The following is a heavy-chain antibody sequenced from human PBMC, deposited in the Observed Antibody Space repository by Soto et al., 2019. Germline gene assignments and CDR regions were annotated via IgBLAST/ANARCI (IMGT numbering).Heavy chain of an antibody. Sequence: EVQLVESGGGLVQPGGSLRLSCAASGFTLSTAWMTWVRQAPGKGLGWVANIKEDGSEKYYVDSVKGRFTISRDNAKNSLDLQMNSLKAEDTAVYYCVRSYDYWGQGTLVIVSS. CDR2: IKEDGSEK. CDR3: VRSYDY. CDR1: GFTLSTAW. V-gene: IGHV3-7*05. J-gene: IGHJ4*02.